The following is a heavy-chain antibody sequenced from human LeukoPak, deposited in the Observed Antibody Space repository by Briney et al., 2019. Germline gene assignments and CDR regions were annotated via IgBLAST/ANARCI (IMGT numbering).Heavy chain of an antibody. D-gene: IGHD3-3*01. CDR3: ARDPVLRFLEWLWDESYYYYGMDV. V-gene: IGHV1-18*01. J-gene: IGHJ6*02. CDR2: ISAYNGNT. Sequence: GASVTVSCTASGYTFTSYGISWVRQAPGQGLEWMGWISAYNGNTNYAQKLQGRVTMTTDTSTSTAYMELRSLRSDDTAVYYCARDPVLRFLEWLWDESYYYYGMDVWGQGTTVTVSS. CDR1: GYTFTSYG.